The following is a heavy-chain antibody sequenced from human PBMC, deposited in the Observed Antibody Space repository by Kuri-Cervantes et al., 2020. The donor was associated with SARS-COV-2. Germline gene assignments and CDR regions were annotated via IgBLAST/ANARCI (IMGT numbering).Heavy chain of an antibody. V-gene: IGHV3-53*01. CDR3: ARDRDSNGWLGAYDI. CDR2: LYGGDKT. J-gene: IGHJ3*02. Sequence: GESLKISCAGSGFTVANYYMSWVRQAPGKALEWVSILYGGDKTDYADPVKGRFTISRDNSKNTLLLQMDSLRADDTAVYYCARDRDSNGWLGAYDIWGQGTMVTVSS. D-gene: IGHD6-19*01. CDR1: GFTVANYY.